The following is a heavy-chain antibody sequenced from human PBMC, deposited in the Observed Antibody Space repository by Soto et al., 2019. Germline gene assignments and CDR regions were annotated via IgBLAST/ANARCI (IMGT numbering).Heavy chain of an antibody. V-gene: IGHV3-73*01. Sequence: GGSLRLSCAASGFTVSGSAVHWVRQASGKGLEWVGRIRSKTNSYATAYAASVKGRFTISRDDSKNTAYLQMNSLKTEDTAVYYCASSRPSSGWYVPLIYGMDVWGQGTTVTVSS. CDR1: GFTVSGSA. CDR2: IRSKTNSYAT. D-gene: IGHD6-19*01. J-gene: IGHJ6*02. CDR3: ASSRPSSGWYVPLIYGMDV.